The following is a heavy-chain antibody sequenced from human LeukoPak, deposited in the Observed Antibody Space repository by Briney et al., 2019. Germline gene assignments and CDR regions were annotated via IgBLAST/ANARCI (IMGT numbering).Heavy chain of an antibody. CDR1: GGSFSGYY. Sequence: SETLSLTCAVYGGSFSGYYWSWIRQPPGKGLEWIGEINHSGSTNYNPSLKSRVTISVDTSKNQFSLKLSSVTAADTAVYYCARGITMVRGVIYYGMDVWGQGTTVTVSS. V-gene: IGHV4-34*01. D-gene: IGHD3-10*01. J-gene: IGHJ6*02. CDR2: INHSGST. CDR3: ARGITMVRGVIYYGMDV.